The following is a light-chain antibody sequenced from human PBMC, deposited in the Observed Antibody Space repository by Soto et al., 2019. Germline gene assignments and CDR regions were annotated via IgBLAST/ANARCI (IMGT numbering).Light chain of an antibody. CDR2: GAS. J-gene: IGKJ1*01. Sequence: EIVLTQSPGTLSLSPGERATLSCRASQSVSSSYLAWYQQKPGQAPRLLIYGASSRATGIPDRFSGSGSGTAFTLTISRLELEDFAVYYCQQYGSSPAWTFGQGTKVDIK. V-gene: IGKV3-20*01. CDR3: QQYGSSPAWT. CDR1: QSVSSSY.